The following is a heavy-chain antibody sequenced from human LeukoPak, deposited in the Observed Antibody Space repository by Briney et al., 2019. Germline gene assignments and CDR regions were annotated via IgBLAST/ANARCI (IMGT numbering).Heavy chain of an antibody. D-gene: IGHD2-2*01. J-gene: IGHJ6*02. CDR1: GGSFSGYY. Sequence: PSETLSLTCAVYGGSFSGYYWSWIRQPPGKGLEWIGEINHSGSTNYNPSLKSRVTISVDTSKNQFSLKLSSVTAADTAVYYCARVRAGYAPYYYGMDVWGQGTTVTVPS. V-gene: IGHV4-34*01. CDR2: INHSGST. CDR3: ARVRAGYAPYYYGMDV.